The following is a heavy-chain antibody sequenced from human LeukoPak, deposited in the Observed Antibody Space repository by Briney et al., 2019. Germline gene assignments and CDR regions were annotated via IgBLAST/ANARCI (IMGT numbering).Heavy chain of an antibody. CDR2: ISWDGGST. CDR3: AKDFGSGSYGRTAGVSMFDY. V-gene: IGHV3-43D*03. D-gene: IGHD3-10*01. CDR1: GFTFDDYA. J-gene: IGHJ4*02. Sequence: GGSLRLSCAASGFTFDDYAMHWVRQAPGKGLEWVSLISWDGGSTYYADSVKGRFTISRDNSKNSLYLQMNSLRAEDTALYYCAKDFGSGSYGRTAGVSMFDYWGQGTLVTVSS.